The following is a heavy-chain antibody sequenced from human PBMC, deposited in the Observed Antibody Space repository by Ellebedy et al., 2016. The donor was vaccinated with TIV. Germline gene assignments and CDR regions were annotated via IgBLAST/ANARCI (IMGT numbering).Heavy chain of an antibody. CDR2: IYYSGST. CDR3: ARGVGYGTFDY. J-gene: IGHJ4*02. V-gene: IGHV4-59*01. Sequence: MPSETLSLTCTVSGGSISSYYWSWIRQPPGKGLEWIGYIYYSGSTNYNPSLKSRVTMSVDTSKNQFSLKLSSVTAADTAVYYCARGVGYGTFDYWGQGTLVTVSS. D-gene: IGHD5-12*01. CDR1: GGSISSYY.